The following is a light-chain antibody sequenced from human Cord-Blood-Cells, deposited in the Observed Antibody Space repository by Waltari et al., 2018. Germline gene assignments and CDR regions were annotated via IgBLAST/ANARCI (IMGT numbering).Light chain of an antibody. J-gene: IGLJ3*02. Sequence: QSVLTQPPSVSAAPGQKVTISCSGSSSNIGNNYVSWYQQLPGIAPKLLIYDNNKRPSEIPDRFSGSKSGTSATLGITGLQTWDEADYYCGTWDSSLSAGVFGGGTKLTVL. CDR2: DNN. V-gene: IGLV1-51*01. CDR1: SSNIGNNY. CDR3: GTWDSSLSAGV.